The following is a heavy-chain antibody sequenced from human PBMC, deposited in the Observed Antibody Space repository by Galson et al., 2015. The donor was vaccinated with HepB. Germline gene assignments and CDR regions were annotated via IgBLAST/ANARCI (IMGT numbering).Heavy chain of an antibody. V-gene: IGHV1-69*13. J-gene: IGHJ4*02. Sequence: SVKVSCKASGGTFSSYAVTWVRQAPGQGLEWMGGIIPFFVTGNYAQKLQGRVTITADESTSTVYMEVNSLRSEDTAVYYCPRAAGDSSTYANDYWGQGALVTVSS. CDR1: GGTFSSYA. CDR3: PRAAGDSSTYANDY. D-gene: IGHD5-18*01. CDR2: IIPFFVTG.